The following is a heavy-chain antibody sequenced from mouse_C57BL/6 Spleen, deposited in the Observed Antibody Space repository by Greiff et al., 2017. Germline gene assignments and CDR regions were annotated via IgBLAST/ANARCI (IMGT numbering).Heavy chain of an antibody. CDR1: GYTFTSYW. J-gene: IGHJ1*03. D-gene: IGHD1-1*01. Sequence: QVQLQQPGAELVKPGASVKLSCKASGYTFTSYWMQWVKQRPGQGLEWIGAIDPSDSYTNYNQKFKGKATLTVDTSSSTAYMQLSSLTSEDSAVYYCARRGSSSDWYFDGWGTGTTVTVAS. CDR3: ARRGSSSDWYFDG. V-gene: IGHV1-50*01. CDR2: IDPSDSYT.